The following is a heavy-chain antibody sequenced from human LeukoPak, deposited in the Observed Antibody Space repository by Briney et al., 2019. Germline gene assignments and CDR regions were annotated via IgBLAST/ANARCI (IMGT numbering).Heavy chain of an antibody. CDR3: ARGPPSVWGSYRYRALGFDY. CDR2: INHSGST. D-gene: IGHD3-16*02. CDR1: GGSFSGYY. Sequence: SETLSLTCAVYGGSFSGYYWSWIRQPPGKGLEWIGEINHSGSTNYNPSLKSRVTISVDTSKNQFSLKLSSVTAADTAVYYCARGPPSVWGSYRYRALGFDYWGQGTLVTVSS. J-gene: IGHJ4*02. V-gene: IGHV4-34*01.